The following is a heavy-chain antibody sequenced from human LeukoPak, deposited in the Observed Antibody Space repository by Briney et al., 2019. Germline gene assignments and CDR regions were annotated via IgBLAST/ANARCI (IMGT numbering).Heavy chain of an antibody. CDR3: ARDSAITIFFTPLMDV. CDR1: GFTFSSYA. V-gene: IGHV3-30-3*01. J-gene: IGHJ6*02. Sequence: PGRSLRLSCAASGFTFSSYAMHWVRQAPGKGLEWVAVISNDGSDKYYADSVEGRFTISRDNSKNTLYLQMKSLRAQDTALYYCARDSAITIFFTPLMDVWGQGTTVTVSS. D-gene: IGHD3-9*01. CDR2: ISNDGSDK.